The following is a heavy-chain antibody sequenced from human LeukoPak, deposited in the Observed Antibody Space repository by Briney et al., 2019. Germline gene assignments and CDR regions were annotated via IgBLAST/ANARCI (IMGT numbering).Heavy chain of an antibody. V-gene: IGHV3-30*02. CDR1: GFSFSSYG. J-gene: IGHJ4*02. D-gene: IGHD3-10*01. CDR3: ASLYALYGSGSYIFDY. Sequence: GGSLRLSCAASGFSFSSYGMHWVRQAPGQGLEWVAFIRYDGSNKYYADSVKGRFTIPRDNSKNTLYLQMNSLRAEDTAVYYCASLYALYGSGSYIFDYWGQGTLVTVSS. CDR2: IRYDGSNK.